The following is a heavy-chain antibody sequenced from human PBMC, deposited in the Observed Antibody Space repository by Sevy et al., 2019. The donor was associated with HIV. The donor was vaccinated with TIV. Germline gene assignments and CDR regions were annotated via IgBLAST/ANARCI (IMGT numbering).Heavy chain of an antibody. CDR2: ISGSGDNT. J-gene: IGHJ4*02. D-gene: IGHD5-18*01. CDR1: GFTFSNYA. Sequence: GGSLRLSCGASGFTFSNYAMSWVRQAPGKGLEWVSSISGSGDNTYYADSVKSRFTVSRDNSKNTLYLQMNSLRAEDTAVYYCAKDSGDDNYGLFDYWGQGTLVTVSS. CDR3: AKDSGDDNYGLFDY. V-gene: IGHV3-23*01.